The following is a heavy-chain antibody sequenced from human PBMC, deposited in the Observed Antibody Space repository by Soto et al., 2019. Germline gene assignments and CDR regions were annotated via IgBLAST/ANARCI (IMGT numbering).Heavy chain of an antibody. D-gene: IGHD1-26*01. V-gene: IGHV4-38-2*01. J-gene: IGHJ4*01. CDR2: NNHGGTT. Sequence: GSLRLTCAASGFTVSSVYNWGCIRPPGGKVQEWTASNNHGGTTFYDPSVKSRVTVSVDNSNTQFSLKLRPVTAADTAVYYWSKAKIVGVAGSAFDYWGHGTLVTVSS. CDR1: GFTVSSVYN. CDR3: SKAKIVGVAGSAFDY.